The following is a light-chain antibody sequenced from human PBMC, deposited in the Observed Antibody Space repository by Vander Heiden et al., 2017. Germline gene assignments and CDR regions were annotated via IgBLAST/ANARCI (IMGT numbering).Light chain of an antibody. Sequence: DIVMTQFPDSLAVSLGERATINCKSSQTILYSSNNKNYLAWYQQKPGQPPKLLIYWASTRESGVPDRFSGSGSATDFTLTISSLQAEDVAVYYCQQYYSTPLTFGGGTKVEIK. CDR1: QTILYSSNNKNY. J-gene: IGKJ4*01. CDR3: QQYYSTPLT. V-gene: IGKV4-1*01. CDR2: WAS.